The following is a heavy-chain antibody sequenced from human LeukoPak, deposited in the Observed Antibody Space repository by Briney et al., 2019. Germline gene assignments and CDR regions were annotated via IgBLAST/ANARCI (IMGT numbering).Heavy chain of an antibody. V-gene: IGHV4-59*08. J-gene: IGHJ4*02. CDR3: ARLIRYFDWFPFDY. D-gene: IGHD3-9*01. CDR2: IYYSGST. CDR1: GGSISSYY. Sequence: SETLSLTCTVSGGSISSYYWSWIRQPPGKGLDWMGYIYYSGSTNYNPSLKSRVTISVDTSKNQFSLKLSSVTAADTAVYYCARLIRYFDWFPFDYWGQGTLVTVSS.